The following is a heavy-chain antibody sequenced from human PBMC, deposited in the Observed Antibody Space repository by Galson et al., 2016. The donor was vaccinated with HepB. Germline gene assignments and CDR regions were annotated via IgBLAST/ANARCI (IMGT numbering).Heavy chain of an antibody. D-gene: IGHD3-10*01. J-gene: IGHJ6*03. CDR2: ISGASGTT. CDR3: AKARGFNTYYYYYMDV. V-gene: IGHV3-23*01. Sequence: SLRLSCAASGFTFSSYAMAWVRQAPGKGLEWVSGISGASGTTLYADSVKGRFTMSRDNSRDALYSEMNTLRVEDTAVYFCAKARGFNTYYYYYMDVWGKGTTVTVSS. CDR1: GFTFSSYA.